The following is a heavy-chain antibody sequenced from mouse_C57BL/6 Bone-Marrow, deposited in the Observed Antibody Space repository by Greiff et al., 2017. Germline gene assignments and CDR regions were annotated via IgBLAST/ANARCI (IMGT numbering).Heavy chain of an antibody. CDR1: GYTFTSYW. CDR3: AIEDYYGSSPY. CDR2: IHPNSGST. V-gene: IGHV1-64*01. Sequence: QVQLQQPGAELVKPGASVTLSCKASGYTFTSYWMHWVKQRPGQGLEWIGMIHPNSGSTNYNEKFKSKATLTVDNSSSTAYMQLSSLTSEDSAVYICAIEDYYGSSPYWGQGTTLTVSS. D-gene: IGHD1-1*01. J-gene: IGHJ2*01.